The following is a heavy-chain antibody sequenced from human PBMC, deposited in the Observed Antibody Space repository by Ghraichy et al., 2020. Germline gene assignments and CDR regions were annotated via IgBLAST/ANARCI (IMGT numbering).Heavy chain of an antibody. J-gene: IGHJ5*02. Sequence: SETLSLTCAVYGGSFSGYYWSWIRQPPGKGLEWIGEINHSGSPNYNPSLKSRVTISVDTSKNQFSLKLSSVTAADTAVYYCARYCSGGSCYSGNWFDPWGQGTLVTVSS. D-gene: IGHD2-15*01. CDR2: INHSGSP. V-gene: IGHV4-34*01. CDR1: GGSFSGYY. CDR3: ARYCSGGSCYSGNWFDP.